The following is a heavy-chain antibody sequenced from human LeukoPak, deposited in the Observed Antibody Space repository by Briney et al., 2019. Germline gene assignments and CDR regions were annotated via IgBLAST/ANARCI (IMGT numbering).Heavy chain of an antibody. J-gene: IGHJ4*02. V-gene: IGHV3-30*04. CDR3: ARDLAAAGTNFDY. D-gene: IGHD6-13*01. CDR1: GFAFSSYA. CDR2: ISYDGSNK. Sequence: GGSLRLSCAASGFAFSSYAIHWVRQAPGKGLEWVAVISYDGSNKYYADSVKGRLTISRDNSKNTLYLQMNSLRAEDTAVCYCARDLAAAGTNFDYWGQGTLVTVSS.